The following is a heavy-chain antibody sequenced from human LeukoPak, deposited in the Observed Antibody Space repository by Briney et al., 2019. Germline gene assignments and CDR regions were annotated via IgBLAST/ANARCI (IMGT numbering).Heavy chain of an antibody. V-gene: IGHV4-59*01. Sequence: SETLSLTCTVSGGSISSYYWSWIRQPPGKGLEWIGYIYNSGSTNYNPSLKSRVTISVDTSKNQFSLKLSSVTAADTAVYYCARDGEVGALDYWGQGTLVTVSS. J-gene: IGHJ4*02. CDR2: IYNSGST. CDR3: ARDGEVGALDY. D-gene: IGHD1-26*01. CDR1: GGSISSYY.